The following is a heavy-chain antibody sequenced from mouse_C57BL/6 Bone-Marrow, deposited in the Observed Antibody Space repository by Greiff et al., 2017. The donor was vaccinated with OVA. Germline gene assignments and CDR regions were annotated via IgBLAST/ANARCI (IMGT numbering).Heavy chain of an antibody. Sequence: VQLQQSGAELVRPGASVKLSCTASGFTITDDYMHWVKQRPEQGLEWIGWIDPENGDTEYASKFQGKATITADTSSNTAYLQLSSLTSEDTAVYYGTTGYGSSRFAYWGQGTLVTVSA. D-gene: IGHD1-1*01. CDR1: GFTITDDY. V-gene: IGHV14-4*01. J-gene: IGHJ3*01. CDR2: IDPENGDT. CDR3: TTGYGSSRFAY.